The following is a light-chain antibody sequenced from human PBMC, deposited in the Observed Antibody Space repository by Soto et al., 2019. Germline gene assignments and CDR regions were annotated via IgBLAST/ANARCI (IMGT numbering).Light chain of an antibody. J-gene: IGKJ1*01. CDR1: QSISSW. CDR3: QQYNDNWT. V-gene: IGKV1-5*03. Sequence: DIQMTQSPSTLSASVGDRVTITCRASQSISSWLAWYQQKPGTAPKLLIYKASTLHSGVPSRFSGSGSGTEFALSISSLQPDDSATYDCQQYNDNWTVGQGTKVEIK. CDR2: KAS.